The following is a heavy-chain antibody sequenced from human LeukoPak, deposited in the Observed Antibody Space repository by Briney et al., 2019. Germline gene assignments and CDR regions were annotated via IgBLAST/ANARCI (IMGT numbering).Heavy chain of an antibody. J-gene: IGHJ3*02. CDR2: ISSGSHYI. CDR3: AREALEWSPPDI. CDR1: GFIFSSYS. Sequence: GGSLRLSCTASGFIFSSYSMIWVRQAPGKGLEWVSSISSGSHYIHYADSVKGRFTISRDNSKNTLYLQMNNMRTEDTAVYYCAREALEWSPPDIWGQGTTVTVSS. V-gene: IGHV3-21*01. D-gene: IGHD3-3*01.